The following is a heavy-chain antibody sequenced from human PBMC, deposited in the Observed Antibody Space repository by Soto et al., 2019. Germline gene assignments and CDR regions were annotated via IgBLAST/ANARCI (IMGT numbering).Heavy chain of an antibody. J-gene: IGHJ6*02. CDR2: IYPGDSDT. Sequence: GESLKISCKGSGYSFTSYWIGWVRQMPGKGLVWMGIIYPGDSDTRYSPSFQGQVTISADKSISTAYLQWSSLKASDTAMYYCARHRVTMIRGVYYYYGMDVWGPGTKVTVSS. CDR3: ARHRVTMIRGVYYYYGMDV. V-gene: IGHV5-51*01. CDR1: GYSFTSYW. D-gene: IGHD3-10*01.